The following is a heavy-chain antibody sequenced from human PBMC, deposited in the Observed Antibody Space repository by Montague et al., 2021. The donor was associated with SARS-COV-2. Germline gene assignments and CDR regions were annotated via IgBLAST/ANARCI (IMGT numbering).Heavy chain of an antibody. V-gene: IGHV4-39*07. D-gene: IGHD6-13*01. CDR2: IYYSGST. J-gene: IGHJ6*02. CDR3: ARVGRQQLVRLSGMDV. CDR1: GGSISSSGYY. Sequence: SETLSLTCTVSGGSISSSGYYWGWIRQPPGKGLEWIGSIYYSGSTXYNPSLKSRVTISVDTSKNQFSLKLSSVTAADTAVYYCARVGRQQLVRLSGMDVWGQGTTVTVSS.